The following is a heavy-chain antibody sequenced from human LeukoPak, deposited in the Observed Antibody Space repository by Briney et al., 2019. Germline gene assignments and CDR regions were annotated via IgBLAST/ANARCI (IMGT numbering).Heavy chain of an antibody. CDR2: IYYSGST. V-gene: IGHV4-39*07. CDR1: GGSINSSSYY. Sequence: PSETLSLTCSVSGGSINSSSYYWGWIRQPPGKGLGWIGSIYYSGSTYYNPSLKSRVTILVDTSKNQFSLKLSSVTAADTAVYYCARDPGSGWPRGYFDYWGQGTLVTVSS. D-gene: IGHD6-19*01. CDR3: ARDPGSGWPRGYFDY. J-gene: IGHJ4*02.